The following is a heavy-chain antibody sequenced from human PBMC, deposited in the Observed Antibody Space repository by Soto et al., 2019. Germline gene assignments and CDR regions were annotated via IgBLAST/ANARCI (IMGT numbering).Heavy chain of an antibody. V-gene: IGHV3-23*01. J-gene: IGHJ6*02. CDR1: GFTFSSYA. CDR3: AKVPTRGGSGWFYYYYGMDV. Sequence: GGSLRLSCAASGFTFSSYAMSWVRQAPGKWLEWVSAISGSGGSTYYADSVKGRFTISRDNSKNTLYLQMNSLRAEDTAVYYCAKVPTRGGSGWFYYYYGMDVWGQGXTVTVYS. CDR2: ISGSGGST. D-gene: IGHD6-19*01.